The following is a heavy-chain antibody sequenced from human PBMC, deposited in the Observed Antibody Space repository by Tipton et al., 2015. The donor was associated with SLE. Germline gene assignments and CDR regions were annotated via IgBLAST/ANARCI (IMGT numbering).Heavy chain of an antibody. V-gene: IGHV3-21*01. D-gene: IGHD3-3*01. CDR1: GFTFSSYS. J-gene: IGHJ5*02. CDR2: ISSSSTYI. CDR3: ARDNYYDFWSGYSQYNWFDP. Sequence: GSLRLSCAASGFTFSSYSMNWVRQAPGKGLEWVSFISSSSTYIYYADSVKGRFTISRDNAKNSLYLQMNSLRAEDTAVYYCARDNYYDFWSGYSQYNWFDPWGQGTLVTVSS.